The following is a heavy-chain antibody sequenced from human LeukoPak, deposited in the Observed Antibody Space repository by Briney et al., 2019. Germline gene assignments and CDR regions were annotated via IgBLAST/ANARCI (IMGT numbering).Heavy chain of an antibody. CDR1: GGSLSSSY. J-gene: IGHJ4*02. V-gene: IGHV4-4*09. D-gene: IGHD3-10*01. CDR2: IYTSGGT. CDR3: ARRGGRFDL. Sequence: SETLSLTCTVSGGSLSSSYWSWIRQPPGKGLEWIGYIYTSGGTNYNPSLMSGVTISLDTTKNQFSLKLSSVTAADTAFYFCARRGGRFDLWGQGTLVTVSS.